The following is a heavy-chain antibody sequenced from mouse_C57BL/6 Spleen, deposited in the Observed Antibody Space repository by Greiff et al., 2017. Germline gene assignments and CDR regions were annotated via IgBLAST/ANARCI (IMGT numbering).Heavy chain of an antibody. D-gene: IGHD2-2*01. CDR3: ARNVVGYYFDY. Sequence: VNLVESGPGLVQPSQSLSITCTVSGFSLTSYGVHWVRQSPGKGLEWLGVIWSGGSTNSNAAFISRLSISKNNSKSQVFFKMNSLQADDTAIYYCARNVVGYYFDYWGQGTTLTVSS. V-gene: IGHV2-2*01. CDR2: IWSGGST. CDR1: GFSLTSYG. J-gene: IGHJ2*01.